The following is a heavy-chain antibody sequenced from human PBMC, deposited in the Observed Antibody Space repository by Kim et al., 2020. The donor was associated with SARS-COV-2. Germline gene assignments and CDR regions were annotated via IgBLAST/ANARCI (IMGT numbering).Heavy chain of an antibody. V-gene: IGHV3-23*01. D-gene: IGHD3-16*01. J-gene: IGHJ4*02. CDR2: INSSGGST. CDR3: AKLGGRCGCCLLDY. CDR1: GFTISSYA. Sequence: GGSLRLSCAASGFTISSYAMSWVRQAPGKGLEWVSAINSSGGSTYYADSVRGRFTISRDTSKNTLYLQMNSLRAEDTAVYYCAKLGGRCGCCLLDYWGQG.